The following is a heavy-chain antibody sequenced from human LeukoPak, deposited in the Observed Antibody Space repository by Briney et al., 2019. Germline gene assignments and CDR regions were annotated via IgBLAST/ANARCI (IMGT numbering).Heavy chain of an antibody. CDR3: AREQTGYQTGYAFDI. D-gene: IGHD3-9*01. Sequence: SETLSLTCTVSGGSISSYYWSWIRQPPGKGLEWIGYIYYSGSTNYNPSLKSRVTISVDTSKNQFSLKLSSVTAADTAVYYCAREQTGYQTGYAFDIWGQGTMVTVSS. V-gene: IGHV4-59*01. CDR1: GGSISSYY. J-gene: IGHJ3*02. CDR2: IYYSGST.